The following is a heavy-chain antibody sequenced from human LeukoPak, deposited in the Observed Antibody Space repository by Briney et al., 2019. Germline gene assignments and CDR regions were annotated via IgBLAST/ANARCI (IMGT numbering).Heavy chain of an antibody. J-gene: IGHJ3*02. CDR1: GFTFGSYS. CDR2: ISSSSSTI. CDR3: ARALDSSRDIAFDI. V-gene: IGHV3-48*04. Sequence: PGGSLRLSCAASGFTFGSYSMNWVRQAPGKGLEWVSYISSSSSTIYYADSAKGRFTISRDNAKNSLYLQMNSLRAEDTAVYYCARALDSSRDIAFDIWGQGTMVTVSS. D-gene: IGHD6-13*01.